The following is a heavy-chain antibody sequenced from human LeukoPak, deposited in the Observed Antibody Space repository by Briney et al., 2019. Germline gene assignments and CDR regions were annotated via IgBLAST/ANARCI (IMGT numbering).Heavy chain of an antibody. Sequence: GGSLRLSCAAPGFTFSNYWMHWVRQAPGKGLVWVSRINSDGSSTTYADSVKGRFTISRDNAKNTLYLQVNSLRAEDTAVYYCARDRGYTQDYWGQGTLVTVSS. CDR3: ARDRGYTQDY. J-gene: IGHJ4*02. CDR1: GFTFSNYW. V-gene: IGHV3-74*01. CDR2: INSDGSST. D-gene: IGHD5-12*01.